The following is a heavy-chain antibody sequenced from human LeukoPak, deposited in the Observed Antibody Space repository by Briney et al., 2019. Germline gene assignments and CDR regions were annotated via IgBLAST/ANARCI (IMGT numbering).Heavy chain of an antibody. V-gene: IGHV3-48*02. J-gene: IGHJ2*01. CDR3: ARARGFDL. CDR2: ISSGSGTI. Sequence: GRSPRLSCAASGFAFSTYTMNWVRQAPGKGLEWLSSISSGSGTIYYADSVKGRFTISRDNAKNSLYLQMNSLSDEDTAVYYCARARGFDLWGRGTLVTVSS. CDR1: GFAFSTYT.